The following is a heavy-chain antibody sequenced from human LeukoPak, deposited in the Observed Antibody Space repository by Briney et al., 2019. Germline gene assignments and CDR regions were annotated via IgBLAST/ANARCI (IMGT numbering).Heavy chain of an antibody. V-gene: IGHV4-34*01. D-gene: IGHD3-22*01. Sequence: GSLRLSCAASGFTFSSYAMSWIRQPPGKGLEWIGEINHSGSTNYNPSLKSRVTISADTSKSQFSLKLSSVTAADTAVYYCARVTRVTMIVAVITGLAMDVWGQGTTVIVSS. CDR2: INHSGST. CDR3: ARVTRVTMIVAVITGLAMDV. J-gene: IGHJ6*02. CDR1: GFTFSSYA.